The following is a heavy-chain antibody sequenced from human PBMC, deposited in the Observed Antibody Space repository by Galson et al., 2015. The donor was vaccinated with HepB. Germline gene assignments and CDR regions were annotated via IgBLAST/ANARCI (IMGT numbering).Heavy chain of an antibody. V-gene: IGHV1-2*06. J-gene: IGHJ4*02. D-gene: IGHD2-21*02. CDR3: AATEVGTPSAFDY. CDR2: INPNSGGT. CDR1: GYTFTGNY. Sequence: SVKVSCQASGYTFTGNYIHWVRQAPGQGLEWMGRINPNSGGTNYAQKFQGRVTLTRDTSISTAYMDLSRLRSDDTAVYYCAATEVGTPSAFDYWGQGTLVTVSS.